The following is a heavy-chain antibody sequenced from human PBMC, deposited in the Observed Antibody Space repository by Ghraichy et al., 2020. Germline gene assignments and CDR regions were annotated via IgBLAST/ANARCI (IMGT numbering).Heavy chain of an antibody. CDR3: AKERDTSGYYSFRGDYYGMDV. CDR1: GFTFTKYG. V-gene: IGHV3-30*18. J-gene: IGHJ6*02. Sequence: GGSLRLSCAASGFTFTKYGMHWVRQAPGRGLEWVAVISYDGSNTNYADSGRFSISRDNSKNTLLLQINGLRTEDTAVYYCAKERDTSGYYSFRGDYYGMDVWGQGTTVTVSS. D-gene: IGHD3-10*01. CDR2: ISYDGSNT.